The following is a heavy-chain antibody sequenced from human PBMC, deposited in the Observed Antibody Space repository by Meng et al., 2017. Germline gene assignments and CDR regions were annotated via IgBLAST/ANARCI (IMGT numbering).Heavy chain of an antibody. V-gene: IGHV4-34*01. CDR2: INHSGST. J-gene: IGHJ4*02. Sequence: LVTPSCARSLTVAVVGASFGGYYWGWIRKPPGKGLEWNGEINHSGSTNYNPSIKSRVTISVDTSKNQFSLKVSSVTAADTAVYYCARVGSFLRDYWGQGTLVTVSS. CDR3: ARVGSFLRDY. D-gene: IGHD2/OR15-2a*01. CDR1: GASFGGYY.